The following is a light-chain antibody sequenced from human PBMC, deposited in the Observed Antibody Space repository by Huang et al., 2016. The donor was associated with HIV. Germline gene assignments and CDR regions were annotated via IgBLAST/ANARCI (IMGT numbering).Light chain of an antibody. V-gene: IGKV1-39*01. CDR3: QQSYSPRT. CDR1: QSISNY. CDR2: AAS. J-gene: IGKJ3*01. Sequence: DIQMTQSPSSLSASVGDRVTITCRARQSISNYLNWYQQKPGKAPKLLIYAASRLQSGVPSRCSGSGSGTDFTLTISSLQPEDSAAYYCQQSYSPRTFGPGTKVDIK.